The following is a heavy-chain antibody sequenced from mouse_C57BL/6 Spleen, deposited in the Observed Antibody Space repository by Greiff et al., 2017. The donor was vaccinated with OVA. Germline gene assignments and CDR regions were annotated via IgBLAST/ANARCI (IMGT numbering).Heavy chain of an antibody. J-gene: IGHJ4*01. CDR3: ARNNDYDVGYAMDY. CDR2: IWSGGST. CDR1: GFSLTSYG. D-gene: IGHD2-4*01. V-gene: IGHV2-2*01. Sequence: VKLMESGPGLVQPSQSLSITCTVSGFSLTSYGVHWVRQSPGKGLEWLGVIWSGGSTDYNAAFISRLSISKDNSKSQVFFKMNSLQADDTAIYYCARNNDYDVGYAMDYWGQGTSVTVSS.